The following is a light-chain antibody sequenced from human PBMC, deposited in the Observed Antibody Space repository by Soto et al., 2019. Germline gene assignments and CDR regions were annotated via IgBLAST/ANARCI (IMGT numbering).Light chain of an antibody. CDR2: DVS. CDR1: SSDVGAYNF. Sequence: QSALTQPRSVSGSPGQSVTISCTGTSSDVGAYNFVSWYQQHPGKAPKLMTYDVSKRPSGVPDRFSGSKSGDTASLTISGLQAEDEADYYCCSLTTSHTYVFGSGTKVTVL. CDR3: CSLTTSHTYV. J-gene: IGLJ1*01. V-gene: IGLV2-11*01.